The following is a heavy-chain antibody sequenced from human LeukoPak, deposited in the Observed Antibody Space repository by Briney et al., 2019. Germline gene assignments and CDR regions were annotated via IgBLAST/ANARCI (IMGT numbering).Heavy chain of an antibody. CDR1: GYTFTNYG. Sequence: ASVKVSCKTSGYTFTNYGISWVRQAPGQGLEWMGWISAYNGNTNYAQELQGRVTMTTDTSTSTAYMELRSLRSDDTAVYYCARGLVRGYYYYIWGQGTMVTVSS. CDR2: ISAYNGNT. CDR3: ARGLVRGYYYYI. D-gene: IGHD1-26*01. V-gene: IGHV1-18*01. J-gene: IGHJ3*02.